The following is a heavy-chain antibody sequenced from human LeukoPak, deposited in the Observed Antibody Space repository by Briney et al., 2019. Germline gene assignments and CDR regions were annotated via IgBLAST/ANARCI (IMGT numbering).Heavy chain of an antibody. J-gene: IGHJ6*02. CDR2: ISSSSSYT. Sequence: GGSLRLSCAASGFTFSDYYMSWIRQAPGKGLEWVSYISSSSSYTNYADSVKGRFTISRDNAKNSLYLQMNSLRAEDTAVYYCARVGHDILTVCGMDVWGQGTTVTVSS. CDR3: ARVGHDILTVCGMDV. CDR1: GFTFSDYY. V-gene: IGHV3-11*05. D-gene: IGHD3-9*01.